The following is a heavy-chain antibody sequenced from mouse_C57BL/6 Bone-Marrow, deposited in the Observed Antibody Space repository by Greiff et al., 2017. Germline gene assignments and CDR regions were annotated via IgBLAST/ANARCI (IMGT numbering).Heavy chain of an antibody. J-gene: IGHJ2*01. Sequence: EVMLVESGGGLVQPGGSLSLSCAASGFTFTDYYMSWVRQPPGKALEWFGFISHKANGYTTEYSASVKGRFTISRDNSQSILYLQMNVLIAEDSATYYCARYYYCSRFDYWGQGTTLTVSS. CDR2: ISHKANGYTT. CDR3: ARYYYCSRFDY. CDR1: GFTFTDYY. V-gene: IGHV7-3*01. D-gene: IGHD1-1*01.